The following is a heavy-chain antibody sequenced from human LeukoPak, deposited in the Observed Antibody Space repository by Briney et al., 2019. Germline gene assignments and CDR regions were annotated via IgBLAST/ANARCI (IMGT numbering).Heavy chain of an antibody. D-gene: IGHD6-13*01. CDR3: ARVAAGIGFFQH. Sequence: PSETLSLTCIVSGYSISSGYYWGWIRQPPGKGLEWIGNIHHSGSTYYNPSLKSRVTISLGTSKNQLSLKLSSVTAADTAVYYCARVAAGIGFFQHWGQGTLVTVSS. J-gene: IGHJ1*01. CDR2: IHHSGST. V-gene: IGHV4-38-2*02. CDR1: GYSISSGYY.